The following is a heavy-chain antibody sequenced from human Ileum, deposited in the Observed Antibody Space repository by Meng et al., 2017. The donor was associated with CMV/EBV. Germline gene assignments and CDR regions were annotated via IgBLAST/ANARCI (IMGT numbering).Heavy chain of an antibody. CDR2: INSDGRTT. D-gene: IGHD2-21*02. Sequence: GESLKISCTASAFTFSSYWMHWVRQAPGKGLVWVSRINSDGRTTYYADSVKGRFTISRDNAKNTLYLQVNSLRAEDTAVYYCARGTTGGHYYFDYWGQGNLVTVSS. J-gene: IGHJ4*02. CDR3: ARGTTGGHYYFDY. CDR1: AFTFSSYW. V-gene: IGHV3-74*01.